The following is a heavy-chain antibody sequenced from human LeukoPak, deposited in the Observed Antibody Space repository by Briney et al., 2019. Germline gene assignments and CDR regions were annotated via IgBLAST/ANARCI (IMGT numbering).Heavy chain of an antibody. J-gene: IGHJ3*02. CDR3: ARVREQWPTGAFDI. D-gene: IGHD6-19*01. CDR2: IYTSGST. CDR1: GGSISSYY. Sequence: SETLSLTCTVSGGSISSYYWSWIRQPPGKGLEWIGYIYTSGSTNYNPSLKSRVTISVDTSKNQFSLKLSSVTAADTAVYYCARVREQWPTGAFDIWGQGTMVTVSS. V-gene: IGHV4-4*09.